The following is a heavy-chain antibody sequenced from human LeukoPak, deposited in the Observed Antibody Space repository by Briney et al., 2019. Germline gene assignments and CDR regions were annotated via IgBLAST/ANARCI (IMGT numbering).Heavy chain of an antibody. V-gene: IGHV4-4*07. J-gene: IGHJ3*02. D-gene: IGHD6-19*01. CDR3: ARRDSSGWTHDAFDI. Sequence: PSETLSLTCTVSGGSISSYYWSWIRQPAGKGLEWIGRIYTSGSTNYNPSLKSRVTMSVDTSKSQFSLKLSSVTAADTAVYYCARRDSSGWTHDAFDIWGQGTMVTVSS. CDR2: IYTSGST. CDR1: GGSISSYY.